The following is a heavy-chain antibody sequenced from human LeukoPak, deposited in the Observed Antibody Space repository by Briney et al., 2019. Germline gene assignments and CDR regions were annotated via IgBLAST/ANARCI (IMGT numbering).Heavy chain of an antibody. CDR1: GFTFSSYS. Sequence: GGSLRLSCAASGFTFSSYSMNWVRQAPGKGLEWVSYISSSSSTIYYADSVKGRFTISRDNAKNSLYLQMNSLRAEDTAVYYCARAGPSYSSGWYDYWGQGTLVTVSS. CDR3: ARAGPSYSSGWYDY. V-gene: IGHV3-48*01. D-gene: IGHD6-19*01. J-gene: IGHJ4*02. CDR2: ISSSSSTI.